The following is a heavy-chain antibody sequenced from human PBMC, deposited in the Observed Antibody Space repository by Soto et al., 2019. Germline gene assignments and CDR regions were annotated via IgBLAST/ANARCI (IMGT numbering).Heavy chain of an antibody. CDR1: GFTFSSYA. Sequence: EVQLLESGGGLVQPGGSLRLSCAASGFTFSSYAMSWVRQAPGKGLEWVSTISASGGSTYYADSVKGRFTISRDNSKNTRYLQMNSLRAEDTAVCYGAKERWEGDGMDVWGQGTTVTVSS. CDR2: ISASGGST. D-gene: IGHD1-26*01. V-gene: IGHV3-23*01. J-gene: IGHJ6*02. CDR3: AKERWEGDGMDV.